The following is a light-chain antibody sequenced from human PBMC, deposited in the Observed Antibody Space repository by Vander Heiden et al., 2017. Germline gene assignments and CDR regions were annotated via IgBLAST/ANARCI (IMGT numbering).Light chain of an antibody. V-gene: IGLV4-69*01. CDR1: SGHSSYA. Sequence: QLVLTQSPSASASLGASVKRTCTLSSGHSSYAIAWHQQQPEKGPRYLMKLNSDGSHTKGAGIPDRFSGSSSGAERYLTISSLQSDDEADYYCQTWDTGIQVFGTGTKVTVL. CDR2: LNSDGSH. J-gene: IGLJ1*01. CDR3: QTWDTGIQV.